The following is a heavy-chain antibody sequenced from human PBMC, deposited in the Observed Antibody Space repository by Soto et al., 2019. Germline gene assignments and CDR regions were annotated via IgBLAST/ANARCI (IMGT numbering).Heavy chain of an antibody. J-gene: IGHJ6*02. Sequence: GGSLRLSCAASGFSFNSYAMSWVRQAPGKGLEWVSAISGSGGSTYYADSVKGRSTISRDNSKNTLYLQMNSLRAEDTAVYYCEKEGNYYYGMDVWGQGTTVSVSS. CDR1: GFSFNSYA. CDR2: ISGSGGST. CDR3: EKEGNYYYGMDV. V-gene: IGHV3-23*01.